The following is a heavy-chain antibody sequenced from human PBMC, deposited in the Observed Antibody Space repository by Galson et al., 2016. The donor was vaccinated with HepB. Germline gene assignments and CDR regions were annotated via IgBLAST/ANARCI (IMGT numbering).Heavy chain of an antibody. Sequence: SVKVSCKAFGGSFSSYRFSWVRQAPGQGLEWMGGIIPMFATANYAQKFKGRLTITADESTTTAYMELSSLRPEDTAVYYCAIVLYSGDHQALDFWGQGTMVTVSS. J-gene: IGHJ3*01. V-gene: IGHV1-69*13. CDR2: IIPMFATA. D-gene: IGHD7-27*01. CDR3: AIVLYSGDHQALDF. CDR1: GGSFSSYR.